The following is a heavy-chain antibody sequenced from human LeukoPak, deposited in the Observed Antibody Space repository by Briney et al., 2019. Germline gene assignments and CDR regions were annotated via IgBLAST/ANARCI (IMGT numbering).Heavy chain of an antibody. Sequence: GASVTVSFKASVYTFTMYDVNWVRQATGQGGEWMGWVNPNSGDTAYAQNFQGRVTITRDTSINTAYMELSSLRSEDTAVYYCARGAWTSSFDYWGQGTLVTVSS. D-gene: IGHD6-6*01. CDR3: ARGAWTSSFDY. CDR2: VNPNSGDT. J-gene: IGHJ4*02. CDR1: VYTFTMYD. V-gene: IGHV1-8*03.